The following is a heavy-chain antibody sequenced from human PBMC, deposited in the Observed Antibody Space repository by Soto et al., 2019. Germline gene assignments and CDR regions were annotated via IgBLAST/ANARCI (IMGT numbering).Heavy chain of an antibody. CDR1: GFSLSTSGVG. V-gene: IGHV2-5*02. D-gene: IGHD7-27*01. Sequence: QITLKESGPTLVKPTQTLTLTCTFSGFSLSTSGVGVGWIRQPPGKALEWLAFLYWDDDKRYSPSLKSRLTITQATYNNQVLLTMPNMDPVDTATYYCARTSVNWGSRGLVDYWGQGTLVTVAS. CDR3: ARTSVNWGSRGLVDY. J-gene: IGHJ4*02. CDR2: LYWDDDK.